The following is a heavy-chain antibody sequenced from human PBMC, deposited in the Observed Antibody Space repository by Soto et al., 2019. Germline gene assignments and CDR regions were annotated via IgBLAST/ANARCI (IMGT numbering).Heavy chain of an antibody. J-gene: IGHJ4*02. Sequence: QVQLVESGGGVVQPGRSLRLSCAASGFTFSSYAMHWVRQAPGKGLEWVAVISYDGSNKYYADSVKGRFTISRDNPKNTLYLQMNSLRAEDTAVYYCAGVDTAMVLDYWGQGTLVTVSS. V-gene: IGHV3-30-3*01. D-gene: IGHD5-18*01. CDR2: ISYDGSNK. CDR1: GFTFSSYA. CDR3: AGVDTAMVLDY.